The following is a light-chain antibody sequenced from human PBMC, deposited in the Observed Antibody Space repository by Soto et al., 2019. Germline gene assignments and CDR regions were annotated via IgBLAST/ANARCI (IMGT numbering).Light chain of an antibody. CDR3: QQLNSYPRA. CDR1: QGIGSY. CDR2: AAS. Sequence: DIQLTQSPSFLSASVGDRVTITCRASQGIGSYLDWYQQKPGKAPKLLIYAASTLQSGVPSRFSGSGSGTEFTLTISSLQPEDFATYYCQQLNSYPRAFGGGTKVEIK. J-gene: IGKJ4*01. V-gene: IGKV1-9*01.